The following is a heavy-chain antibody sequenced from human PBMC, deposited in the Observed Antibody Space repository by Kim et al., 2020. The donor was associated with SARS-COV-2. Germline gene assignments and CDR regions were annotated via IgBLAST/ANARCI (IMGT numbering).Heavy chain of an antibody. V-gene: IGHV3-33*01. J-gene: IGHJ6*02. Sequence: GGSMRLSCAASGFTFSSYGMHWVRQAPGKGLEWVAVIWYDGSNKYYADSVKGRFTISRDNSKNTLYLQMNSLRAEDTAVYYCAREYYYDSSGYRIPNGYGMDVWGQGTTVTVSS. CDR1: GFTFSSYG. CDR2: IWYDGSNK. CDR3: AREYYYDSSGYRIPNGYGMDV. D-gene: IGHD3-22*01.